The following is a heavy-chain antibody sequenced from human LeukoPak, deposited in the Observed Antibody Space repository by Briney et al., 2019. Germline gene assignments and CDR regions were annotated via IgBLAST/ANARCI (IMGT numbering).Heavy chain of an antibody. CDR3: AKPPDSSSWYYFDY. J-gene: IGHJ4*02. CDR1: GFTFSSYG. D-gene: IGHD6-13*01. V-gene: IGHV3-30*18. Sequence: PGGSLRLSCAASGFTFSSYGMHWVRQAPGKGLEWVAVISYDGSNKYYADSVKGRFTISRDNSKNTLYLQMNSLRAEGTAVYYCAKPPDSSSWYYFDYWGQGTLVTVSS. CDR2: ISYDGSNK.